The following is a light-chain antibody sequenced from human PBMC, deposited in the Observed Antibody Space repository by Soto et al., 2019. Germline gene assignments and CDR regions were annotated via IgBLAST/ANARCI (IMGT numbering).Light chain of an antibody. CDR3: GTWNSSLSVWV. CDR2: DNN. Sequence: QSVLTQPPSVSAAPGQKVTISCSGSSSKIGYNYVSWYQQLPGAAPKLLIYDNNKRPPGIPERFSGSKSGTSATLGITGLQTGDEADYYCGTWNSSLSVWVFGGGTKLTVL. CDR1: SSKIGYNY. V-gene: IGLV1-51*01. J-gene: IGLJ3*02.